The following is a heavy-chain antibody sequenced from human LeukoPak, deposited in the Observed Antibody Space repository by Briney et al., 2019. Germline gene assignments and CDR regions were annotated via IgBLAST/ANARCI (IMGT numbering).Heavy chain of an antibody. CDR2: INTNTGNP. J-gene: IGHJ3*02. Sequence: ASVKVSCKASGYTFTSYAMNWVRQAPGQGLEWMGWINTNTGNPTYAQGFTGRFVFSLDTSVSTAYLQISSLKAEDTAVYYCAREIEQWLLGAFDIWGQGTMVTVSS. D-gene: IGHD6-19*01. CDR3: AREIEQWLLGAFDI. CDR1: GYTFTSYA. V-gene: IGHV7-4-1*02.